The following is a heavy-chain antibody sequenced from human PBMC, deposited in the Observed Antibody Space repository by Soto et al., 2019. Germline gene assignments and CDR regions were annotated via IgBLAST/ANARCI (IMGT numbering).Heavy chain of an antibody. J-gene: IGHJ4*02. D-gene: IGHD3-10*01. CDR1: GGSINNDY. Sequence: QVQLQESGPGLVKSSETLSLTCSVFGGSINNDYWSWIRQTPGKGLEWIGYIFSSGRTNYNPSLRRRVTLSIDASETQFFLKLPSVTTADTAIYYCPRVRGIKQMTFCSDYWSQGTRVTVS. V-gene: IGHV4-59*01. CDR2: IFSSGRT. CDR3: PRVRGIKQMTFCSDY.